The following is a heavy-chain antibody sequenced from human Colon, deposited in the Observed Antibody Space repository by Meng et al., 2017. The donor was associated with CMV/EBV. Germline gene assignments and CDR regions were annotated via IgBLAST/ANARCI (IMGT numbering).Heavy chain of an antibody. V-gene: IGHV1-2*02. CDR1: GYTFTVYF. D-gene: IGHD3-10*01. CDR2: LSPNSGDT. Sequence: QEQLVQSGAVGRKPGSSVKVSCKTSGYTFTVYFMFWVRQAPGQGLEWMGSLSPNSGDTNSAQKFHGRLTMTRDTSIHTAYMELGSLRSDDTAVYYCATISGGDFDFWGQGTLVTVSS. CDR3: ATISGGDFDF. J-gene: IGHJ4*02.